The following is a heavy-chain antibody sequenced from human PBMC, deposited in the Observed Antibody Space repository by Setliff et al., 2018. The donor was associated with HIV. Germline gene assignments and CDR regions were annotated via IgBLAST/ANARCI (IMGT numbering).Heavy chain of an antibody. CDR2: IIPIFGTA. D-gene: IGHD4-4*01. V-gene: IGHV1-69*13. CDR1: GGTFSSYV. J-gene: IGHJ6*03. CDR3: ATDKGTTLSSYYYYYMDV. Sequence: SVKVSCKASGGTFSSYVISWVRQAPGQGLEWMGGIIPIFGTANNAQKFQGRVTITADESTSTAYMELSSLRSDDTAVYYCATDKGTTLSSYYYYYMDVWGKGTTVTVSS.